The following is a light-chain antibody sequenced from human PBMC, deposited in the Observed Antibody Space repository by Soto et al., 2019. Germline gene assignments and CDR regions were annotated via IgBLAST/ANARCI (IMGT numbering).Light chain of an antibody. J-gene: IGKJ5*01. CDR1: QSVVLK. CDR2: DAS. V-gene: IGKV3D-11*02. CDR3: RQRSYWRTIT. Sequence: IVVTPSPATLSVSPEERATLSCRASQSVVLKWAGYQQKPGPAPRLLIYDASNRATGIPARFSGSGAGTDFTLTISSLETEDFAVYYCRQRSYWRTITFGQGTRLEI.